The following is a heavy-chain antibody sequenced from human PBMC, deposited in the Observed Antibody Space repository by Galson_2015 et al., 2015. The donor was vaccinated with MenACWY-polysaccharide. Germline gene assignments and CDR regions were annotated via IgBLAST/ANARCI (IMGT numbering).Heavy chain of an antibody. Sequence: YLRLSCAASGFTFTSYAMSWVRQAPGKGLEWVSAIRSSGANTYYAGSVKGRFTISRDNSKNTLYLQMNSLRAEDTAVYYCAKDSTDFWSVAGRFDHWGQGTLVTVSS. D-gene: IGHD3-3*01. CDR1: GFTFTSYA. V-gene: IGHV3-23*01. CDR2: IRSSGANT. J-gene: IGHJ5*02. CDR3: AKDSTDFWSVAGRFDH.